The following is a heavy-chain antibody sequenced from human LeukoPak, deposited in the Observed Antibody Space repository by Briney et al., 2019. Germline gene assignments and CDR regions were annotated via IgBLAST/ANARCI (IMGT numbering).Heavy chain of an antibody. D-gene: IGHD3-10*01. V-gene: IGHV1-8*01. Sequence: ASVKVSCKASGYTLTSYDINWVRQATGQGLEWMGWMNPNSGNTGYAQKFQGRVTMTRNTSISTAYMELSSLRSEDTAVYYCARGPFTMVRGVSDYWGQGTLVTVSS. J-gene: IGHJ4*02. CDR3: ARGPFTMVRGVSDY. CDR1: GYTLTSYD. CDR2: MNPNSGNT.